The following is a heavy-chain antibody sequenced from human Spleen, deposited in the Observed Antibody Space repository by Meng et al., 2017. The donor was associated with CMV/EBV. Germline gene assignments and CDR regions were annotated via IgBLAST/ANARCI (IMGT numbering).Heavy chain of an antibody. J-gene: IGHJ6*02. D-gene: IGHD2-21*02. V-gene: IGHV1-18*01. Sequence: ASVKVSCKTSGGTFSSYAINWVRQAPGQGLQWMGWISGNNGHTNYAQKLQGRVTMTTDTSTSTAHMELRSLRSDDTAVYYCARSSCDGDCYSSFYYGMDVWGQGTMVTVSS. CDR1: GGTFSSYA. CDR2: ISGNNGHT. CDR3: ARSSCDGDCYSSFYYGMDV.